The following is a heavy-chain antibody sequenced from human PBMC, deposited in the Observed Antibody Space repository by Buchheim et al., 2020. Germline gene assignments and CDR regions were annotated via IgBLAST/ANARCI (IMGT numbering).Heavy chain of an antibody. V-gene: IGHV3-7*01. D-gene: IGHD3-22*01. CDR1: GFTFSSYW. Sequence: EVQLVESGGGLVQPGGSLRLSCVASGFTFSSYWMSWVRQAPGKGLQWVANIKQDGSDKNYVDSVKGRFTLSRDNAKKSLYVQMNSLRAEDTAVYYCARGYYDSSGSQYDFDYWGQGT. CDR3: ARGYYDSSGSQYDFDY. CDR2: IKQDGSDK. J-gene: IGHJ4*02.